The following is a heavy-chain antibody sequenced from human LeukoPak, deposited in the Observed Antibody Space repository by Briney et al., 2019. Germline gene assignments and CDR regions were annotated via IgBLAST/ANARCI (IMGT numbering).Heavy chain of an antibody. CDR1: GGSISSSSYY. J-gene: IGHJ4*02. D-gene: IGHD3-10*01. Sequence: SETLSLTCTVSGGSISSSSYYWGWIRQPPGKGLEWIGSIYYSGSTYYNPSLKSRVTISVDTSKNQLSLQLNSVTPEDTAVYYCARNYYGSGSYYSQFDYWGQGTLVTVSS. CDR2: IYYSGST. V-gene: IGHV4-39*07. CDR3: ARNYYGSGSYYSQFDY.